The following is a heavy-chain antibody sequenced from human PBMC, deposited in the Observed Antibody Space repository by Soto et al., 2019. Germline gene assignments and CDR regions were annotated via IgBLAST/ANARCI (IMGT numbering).Heavy chain of an antibody. V-gene: IGHV3-21*01. J-gene: IGHJ4*02. Sequence: PGGSLRLSCAASGFTFSSYSMNWVRQAPGKGLEWVSSISSSSSYIYYADSVKGRFTISRDNAKNSLYLQMNSLRAEDTAVYYCARVVGSGGSCQSDYWGQGTLVTVSS. CDR3: ARVVGSGGSCQSDY. CDR2: ISSSSSYI. D-gene: IGHD2-15*01. CDR1: GFTFSSYS.